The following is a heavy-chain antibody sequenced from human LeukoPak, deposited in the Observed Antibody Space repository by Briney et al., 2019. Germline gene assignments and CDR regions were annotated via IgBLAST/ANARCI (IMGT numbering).Heavy chain of an antibody. CDR3: ARAAAGNLDY. J-gene: IGHJ4*02. Sequence: SETLSLTCAVYGGSFSGYYWSWIRQPPGKGLERIGEINHSGSANYNPSLKSRVTISVDTSKNQFSLKLSSVTAADTAVYYCARAAAGNLDYWGQGTLVTVSS. CDR2: INHSGSA. CDR1: GGSFSGYY. V-gene: IGHV4-34*01. D-gene: IGHD6-13*01.